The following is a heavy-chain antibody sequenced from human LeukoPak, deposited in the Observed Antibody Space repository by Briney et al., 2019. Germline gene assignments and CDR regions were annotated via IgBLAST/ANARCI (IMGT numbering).Heavy chain of an antibody. CDR1: GFTFSSYS. Sequence: GGSLRLSCAASGFTFSSYSMNWVRQAPGKGPEWVSSISSSSSYIYYADSVKGRFTISRDNAKNSLYLQMNSLRAEDTAVYYCARDRGLGDSNGYDYWGQGTLVTVSS. J-gene: IGHJ4*02. CDR3: ARDRGLGDSNGYDY. D-gene: IGHD4-11*01. V-gene: IGHV3-21*01. CDR2: ISSSSSYI.